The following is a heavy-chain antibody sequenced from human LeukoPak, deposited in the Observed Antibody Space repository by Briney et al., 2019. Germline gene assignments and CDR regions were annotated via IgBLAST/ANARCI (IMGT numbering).Heavy chain of an antibody. CDR2: INPNSGGT. V-gene: IGHV1-2*02. CDR3: ARIECSDFDWLLCNWFDP. Sequence: ASVKVSCKASGYTFTGYYMHWVRQAPGQGLEWMGWINPNSGGTNYAQKFQGRVTMTRDTSISTAYMELSRLRSDDTAVYYCARIECSDFDWLLCNWFDPWGQGTLVTVSS. J-gene: IGHJ5*02. D-gene: IGHD3-9*01. CDR1: GYTFTGYY.